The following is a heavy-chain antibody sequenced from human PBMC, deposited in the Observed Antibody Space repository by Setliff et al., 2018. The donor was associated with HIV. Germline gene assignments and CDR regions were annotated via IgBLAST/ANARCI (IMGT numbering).Heavy chain of an antibody. CDR2: ISTYSWNT. Sequence: VASVKVSCKASGYTFTNYGISWVRQAPGQGLEWMGWISTYSWNTYYSQKLQGRVSMTADTATSTAYMELRSLRFDDTAVYYCAYTGHFWSGLGVYWGQGTLVTVSS. CDR1: GYTFTNYG. CDR3: AYTGHFWSGLGVY. D-gene: IGHD3-3*02. J-gene: IGHJ4*02. V-gene: IGHV1-18*01.